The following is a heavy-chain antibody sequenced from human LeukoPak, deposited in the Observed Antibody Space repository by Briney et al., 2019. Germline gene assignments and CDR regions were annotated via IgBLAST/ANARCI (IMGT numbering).Heavy chain of an antibody. Sequence: GASVKVSCKASGGTFSSYAISWVRQAPGQGLEWMGRIIPILGIANYAQKFQGRVTITADKSTSTAYMELSSLRSEDTAVYYCARDPSITIFGVAFNDYWGQGTLVTVSS. CDR2: IIPILGIA. CDR3: ARDPSITIFGVAFNDY. J-gene: IGHJ4*02. D-gene: IGHD3-3*01. CDR1: GGTFSSYA. V-gene: IGHV1-69*04.